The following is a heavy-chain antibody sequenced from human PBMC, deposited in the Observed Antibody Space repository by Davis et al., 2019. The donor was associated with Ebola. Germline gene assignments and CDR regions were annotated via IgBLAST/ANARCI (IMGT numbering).Heavy chain of an antibody. CDR3: ARDERANQSIYRIDRYYYYYGMDV. CDR2: INHSGST. D-gene: IGHD3-16*02. CDR1: GGSFSGYY. J-gene: IGHJ6*02. Sequence: MPSETLSLTCAVYGGSFSGYYWSWIRQPPGKGLEWIGEINHSGSTNYNPSLKSRVTISVDTSKNQFSLKLSSVTAADTAVYYCARDERANQSIYRIDRYYYYYGMDVWGQGTTVTVSS. V-gene: IGHV4-34*01.